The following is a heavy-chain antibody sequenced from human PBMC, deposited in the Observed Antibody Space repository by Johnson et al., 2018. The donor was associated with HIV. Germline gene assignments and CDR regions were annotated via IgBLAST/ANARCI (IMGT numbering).Heavy chain of an antibody. CDR2: ISYDGSEK. Sequence: QVQLVESGGGVVQPGRSLRLSCAASGFTFSSYAMHWVRQAPGKGLEWVAVISYDGSEKYYADPVKGRFTISRDNSKNTLYLQMNSLRAEDTAVYYCARYGISFVGATTVKWAFDIWGQGTMDTVSS. V-gene: IGHV3-30*04. CDR1: GFTFSSYA. D-gene: IGHD1-26*01. CDR3: ARYGISFVGATTVKWAFDI. J-gene: IGHJ3*02.